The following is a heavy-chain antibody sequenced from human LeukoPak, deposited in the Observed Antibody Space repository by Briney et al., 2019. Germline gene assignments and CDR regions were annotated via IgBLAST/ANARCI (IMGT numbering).Heavy chain of an antibody. CDR1: GFTFSSYS. CDR3: ARGNGGTRSRYWYFDL. D-gene: IGHD4-23*01. Sequence: GGSLRLSCAASGFTFSSYSMNWVRQAPGKGLEWVSSISRSSSYVYYADSVKGRFTISRDNAKNSLYLQMNSLRAEDTALYYCARGNGGTRSRYWYFDLWGRGTLVTVSS. V-gene: IGHV3-21*01. J-gene: IGHJ2*01. CDR2: ISRSSSYV.